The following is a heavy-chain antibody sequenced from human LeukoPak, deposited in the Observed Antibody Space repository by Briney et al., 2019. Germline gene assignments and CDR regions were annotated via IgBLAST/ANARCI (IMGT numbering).Heavy chain of an antibody. D-gene: IGHD3-3*01. CDR3: ARHPYYDFWSGYISCFDP. V-gene: IGHV4-59*01. Sequence: ASETLSLTCTVSGGSISSYYWSWIRQPPGKGLEWIGYIYYSGSTNYNPSLKSRVTISVDTSKNQFSLKLSSVTAAGTAVYYCARHPYYDFWSGYISCFDPWGQGTLVTVSS. CDR2: IYYSGST. CDR1: GGSISSYY. J-gene: IGHJ5*02.